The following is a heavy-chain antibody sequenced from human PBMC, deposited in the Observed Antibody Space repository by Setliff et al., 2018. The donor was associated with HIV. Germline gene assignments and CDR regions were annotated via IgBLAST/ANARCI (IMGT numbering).Heavy chain of an antibody. V-gene: IGHV4-31*03. CDR3: ARGGVLLRFGYFDH. CDR1: GGSISSGGYY. J-gene: IGHJ4*01. D-gene: IGHD5-12*01. Sequence: SETLSLTCTVSGGSISSGGYYWSWIRQHPEKGLEWIGYIYNSGITYYSQSLKSRATISQDMVENQFSLRLSSVTAADTAVYYCARGGVLLRFGYFDHWGQGSLVTV. CDR2: IYNSGIT.